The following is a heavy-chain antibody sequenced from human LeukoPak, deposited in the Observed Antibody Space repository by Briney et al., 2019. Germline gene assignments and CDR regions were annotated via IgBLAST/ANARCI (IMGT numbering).Heavy chain of an antibody. CDR3: ARGLGITFGGVIDPYYYYYMDV. Sequence: GASVTVSCKASGYTFTGYYMHWVRQAPGQGLEWMGWINTNTGNPTYAQGFTGRFVFSLDTSVSTAYLQISSLKAEDTAVYYCARGLGITFGGVIDPYYYYYMDVWGKGTTVTVSS. V-gene: IGHV7-4-1*02. CDR2: INTNTGNP. CDR1: GYTFTGYY. J-gene: IGHJ6*03. D-gene: IGHD3-16*02.